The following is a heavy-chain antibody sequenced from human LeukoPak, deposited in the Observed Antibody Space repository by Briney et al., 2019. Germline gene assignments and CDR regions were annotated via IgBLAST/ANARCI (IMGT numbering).Heavy chain of an antibody. CDR1: GGSFSGYY. Sequence: PSETLSLTCAVYGGSFSGYYWSWIRQPPGKGLEWIGEINHSGSTNYNPSLKSRVTISVDTSKNQFSLKLSSVTAADTAVYYCARKAGQGPLKDYSSGWYVGPYYFDYWGQGTLVTVSS. CDR3: ARKAGQGPLKDYSSGWYVGPYYFDY. CDR2: INHSGST. J-gene: IGHJ4*02. D-gene: IGHD6-19*01. V-gene: IGHV4-34*01.